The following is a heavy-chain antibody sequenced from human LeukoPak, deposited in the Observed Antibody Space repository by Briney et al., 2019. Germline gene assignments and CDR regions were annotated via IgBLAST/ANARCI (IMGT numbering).Heavy chain of an antibody. J-gene: IGHJ4*02. D-gene: IGHD6-6*01. Sequence: PGGSLRLSCAASGFTFSDYYMSWIRQAPGKGLEWVSYISSSGSTIYYADSVKGRFTISRDNAKNSLYLQKNSLRAEDTALYYCAREISISIAARGGFDYWGQGTLVTVSS. CDR2: ISSSGSTI. CDR3: AREISISIAARGGFDY. V-gene: IGHV3-11*01. CDR1: GFTFSDYY.